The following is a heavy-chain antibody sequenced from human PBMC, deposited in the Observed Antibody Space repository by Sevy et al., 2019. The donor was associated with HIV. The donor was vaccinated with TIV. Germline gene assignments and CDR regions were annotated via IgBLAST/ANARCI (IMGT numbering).Heavy chain of an antibody. Sequence: GGSLRLSCTGSGFTFGDYAMSWFRQAPGRGLEWVGFIRSEAYGGTTAYAASVEGRFTISRDDSKSVAYLQMNSLKTEDTAVYYCTRDKNPALDYWGQGTLVTVPS. V-gene: IGHV3-49*03. J-gene: IGHJ4*02. CDR2: IRSEAYGGTT. CDR3: TRDKNPALDY. CDR1: GFTFGDYA.